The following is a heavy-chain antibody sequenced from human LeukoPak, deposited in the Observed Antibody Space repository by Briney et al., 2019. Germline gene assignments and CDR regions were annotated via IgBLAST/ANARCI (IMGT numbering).Heavy chain of an antibody. CDR1: GGSISSSSYY. V-gene: IGHV4-39*01. CDR2: IYYSGST. J-gene: IGHJ5*02. Sequence: SETLSLTCTVSGGSISSSSYYWGWIRQPPGKGLEWIGSIYYSGSTYYNPSLKSRVTISVDTSKNQFSLKLSSVTAADTAVYYCARLPLEWSNWFDPWGQGTLVTVSS. D-gene: IGHD3-3*01. CDR3: ARLPLEWSNWFDP.